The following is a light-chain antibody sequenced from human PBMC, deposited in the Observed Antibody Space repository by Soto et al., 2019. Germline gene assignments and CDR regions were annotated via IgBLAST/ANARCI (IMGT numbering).Light chain of an antibody. CDR3: QQRSNSIT. CDR2: GTS. J-gene: IGKJ5*01. Sequence: SVLTQSPGTVSLSPGERATLSCRASQTGSSNYLAWYQQKPGQAPRLLIYGTSTRATGVPDRFSGSGSGTDFTLTINRLEPEDFAVYYCQQRSNSITFGQGTRLEIK. CDR1: QTGSSNY. V-gene: IGKV3D-20*02.